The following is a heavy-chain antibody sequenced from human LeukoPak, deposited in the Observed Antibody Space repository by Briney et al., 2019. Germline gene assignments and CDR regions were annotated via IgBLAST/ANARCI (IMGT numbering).Heavy chain of an antibody. D-gene: IGHD2-2*01. CDR3: SGRSGFSSIY. V-gene: IGHV3-7*01. CDR1: GFSFDTHW. CDR2: IKPDGSAE. Sequence: GGSLRLSCEASGFSFDTHWMNWVRQFPGGGLEWVANIKPDGSAEYYLDSVKGRFSISRDNVKNLVYLQLSSLRTEDTAVYYCSGRSGFSSIYWGQGTLVTVSS. J-gene: IGHJ4*02.